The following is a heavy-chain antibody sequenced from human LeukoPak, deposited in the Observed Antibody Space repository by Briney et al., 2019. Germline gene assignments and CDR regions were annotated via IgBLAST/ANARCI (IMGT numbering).Heavy chain of an antibody. CDR1: GFPFSDNH. CDR2: NKSSCNPT. J-gene: IGHJ4*02. V-gene: IGHV3-11*04. Sequence: GGPLRLSCAASGFPFSDNHMSWIRQAPGKGVEWVSYNKSSCNPTENADSVKGRFTITRDNAKNSLYLQMNSLRDEDTAVYYCAREHAYYYDSSGTALTAEIKYYFDYWGQGTLVTVSS. CDR3: AREHAYYYDSSGTALTAEIKYYFDY. D-gene: IGHD3-22*01.